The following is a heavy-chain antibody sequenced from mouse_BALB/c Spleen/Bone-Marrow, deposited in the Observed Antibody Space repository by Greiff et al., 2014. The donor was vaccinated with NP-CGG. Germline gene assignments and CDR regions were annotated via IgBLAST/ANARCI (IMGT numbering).Heavy chain of an antibody. V-gene: IGHV14-3*02. D-gene: IGHD1-1*01. J-gene: IGHJ4*01. Sequence: VQLQQSGAELVKPGASVKLSCTASGSNIKDTYMHWVKQRPEQGLEWIGRIDPANGNTKYDPKFQGKATITADTSSNTAYLQLSSLTSEDTAVYYCARYYRYYYAMDYWGQGTSVTVSS. CDR1: GSNIKDTY. CDR2: IDPANGNT. CDR3: ARYYRYYYAMDY.